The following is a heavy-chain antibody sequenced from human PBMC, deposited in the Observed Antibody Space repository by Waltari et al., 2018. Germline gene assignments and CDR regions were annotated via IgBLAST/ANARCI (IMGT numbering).Heavy chain of an antibody. CDR1: GISFSQYW. D-gene: IGHD6-13*01. Sequence: EVLLVESGGDLVQPGGSLRLSCATSGISFSQYWMSWVRQSPGKGLEWGATIKHDGTDKYYVDSVKGRFTVSRDNAKSSLYLQMNSLRVEDTAIYYCARDQADGTIAYFEYWGQGTLVTVSS. J-gene: IGHJ4*02. CDR3: ARDQADGTIAYFEY. CDR2: IKHDGTDK. V-gene: IGHV3-7*01.